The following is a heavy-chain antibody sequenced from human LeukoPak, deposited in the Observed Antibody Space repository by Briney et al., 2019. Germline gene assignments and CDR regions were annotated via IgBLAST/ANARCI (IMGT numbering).Heavy chain of an antibody. CDR1: GGTFSSYA. CDR3: ARLAAATEYDAFDI. J-gene: IGHJ3*02. D-gene: IGHD2-15*01. Sequence: RASVKVSCKASGGTFSSYAISWVRQAPGQGLEWMGGIIPIFGTANYAQKSQGRVTITTDESTSTAYMELSSLRSEDTAVYYCARLAAATEYDAFDIWGQGTMVTVSS. V-gene: IGHV1-69*05. CDR2: IIPIFGTA.